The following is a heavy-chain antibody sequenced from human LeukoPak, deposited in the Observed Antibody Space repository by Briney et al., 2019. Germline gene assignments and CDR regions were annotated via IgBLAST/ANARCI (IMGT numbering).Heavy chain of an antibody. CDR1: GFTFSSYS. CDR2: ISSSSSYI. D-gene: IGHD1-14*01. V-gene: IGHV3-21*04. J-gene: IGHJ4*02. CDR3: AKPARTDYADY. Sequence: GGSLRLSCAASGFTFSSYSMNWVRQAPGKGLEWVSSISSSSSYIYYADSVKGRFTISRDNSKNTLYLQMNSLRAEDTAVYYCAKPARTDYADYWGQGTLVTVSS.